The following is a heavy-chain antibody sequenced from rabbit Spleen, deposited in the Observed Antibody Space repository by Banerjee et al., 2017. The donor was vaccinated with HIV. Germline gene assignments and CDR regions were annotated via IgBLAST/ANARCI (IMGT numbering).Heavy chain of an antibody. CDR2: IYNGGSGSI. J-gene: IGHJ4*01. CDR1: GFSFSSNW. V-gene: IGHV1S45*01. Sequence: LEESGGGLVKPGGTLTLTCTVSGFSFSSNWICWVRQAPGKGLEWIACIYNGGSGSIYYATWAKGRFTISKTSSTTVTLQMTSLTAADTATYFRARGYWVDGYGFNLWGPGTLVTVS. CDR3: ARGYWVDGYGFNL. D-gene: IGHD6-1*01.